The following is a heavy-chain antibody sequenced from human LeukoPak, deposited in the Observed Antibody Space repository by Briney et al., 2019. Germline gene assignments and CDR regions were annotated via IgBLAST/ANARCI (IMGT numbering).Heavy chain of an antibody. CDR3: ARDRSYYGSGSYWYYGMDV. CDR2: ISGSGGST. V-gene: IGHV3-23*01. J-gene: IGHJ6*02. Sequence: PGGSLRLSCAASGFTFSSYAMSWVRQAPGKGLEWVSAISGSGGSTYYADSVKGRFTISRDNSKNTLYLQMNSLRAGDTAVYYCARDRSYYGSGSYWYYGMDVWGQGTTVTVSS. D-gene: IGHD3-10*01. CDR1: GFTFSSYA.